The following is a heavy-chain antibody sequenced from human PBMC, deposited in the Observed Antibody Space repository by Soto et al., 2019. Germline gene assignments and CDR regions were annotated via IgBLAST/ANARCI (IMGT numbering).Heavy chain of an antibody. V-gene: IGHV3-15*07. CDR1: GFTFSNAW. D-gene: IGHD3-22*01. J-gene: IGHJ4*01. CDR3: TTDSYSTIIIVRFDY. Sequence: GSLRLSCAAGGFTFSNAWINWVRQAPGKGLEWVGHIKSKTDGGTTDYAEPVKGRFAISRDDSNNMVYLQMNSLKIEDTAVYYCTTDSYSTIIIVRFDYWGHGTLVTVSS. CDR2: IKSKTDGGTT.